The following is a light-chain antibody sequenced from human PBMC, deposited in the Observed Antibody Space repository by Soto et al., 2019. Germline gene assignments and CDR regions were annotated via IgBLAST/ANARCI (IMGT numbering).Light chain of an antibody. Sequence: QSALTQPASVSGSPGQSITISCNGTSSDVGGYNYVSWYQQHPGKAPKLIIFEVSYRPSGISNRFSASKSGDTASLTISGLQADDEADYYCCSYTDSRTHIFGSGTKVTVL. V-gene: IGLV2-14*01. CDR2: EVS. CDR1: SSDVGGYNY. J-gene: IGLJ1*01. CDR3: CSYTDSRTHI.